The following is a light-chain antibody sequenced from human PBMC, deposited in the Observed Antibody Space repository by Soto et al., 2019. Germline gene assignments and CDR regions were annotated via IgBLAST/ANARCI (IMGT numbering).Light chain of an antibody. CDR1: QSISSN. J-gene: IGKJ2*01. Sequence: DIQMTQSPYSLSASVGDRVTITCRASQSISSNLNWYQQKPGKAPKLLIYGASSLQSGVPSRFSGSGSGTDFTLIISSLQPEDFATYYCQQSYSTPRTFGQGTTLEIK. V-gene: IGKV1-39*01. CDR2: GAS. CDR3: QQSYSTPRT.